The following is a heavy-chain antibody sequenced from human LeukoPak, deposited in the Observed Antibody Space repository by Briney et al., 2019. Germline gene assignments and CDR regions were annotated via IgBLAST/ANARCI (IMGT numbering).Heavy chain of an antibody. CDR3: ARDIGAMGAVAGYLDY. V-gene: IGHV1-2*02. CDR1: GYTFTGYY. J-gene: IGHJ4*02. D-gene: IGHD6-19*01. CDR2: INPNSAGT. Sequence: ASVKVSCKASGYTFTGYYMHWVRQAPGQGLEWMGWINPNSAGTNYAQKFQGRVTMTRDTSISTAYMELSRLRSDDTAVYYCARDIGAMGAVAGYLDYWGQGTLVTVSS.